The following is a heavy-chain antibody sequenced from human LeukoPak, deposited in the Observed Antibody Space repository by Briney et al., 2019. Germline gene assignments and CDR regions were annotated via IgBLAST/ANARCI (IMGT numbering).Heavy chain of an antibody. J-gene: IGHJ3*02. V-gene: IGHV4-31*03. CDR2: IYYTGST. CDR3: ARYYYDSSGYYDDAFDI. Sequence: SETLSLTCTVSGGSISSGGYSWSWIRQRPGKGLEWIGYIYYTGSTYYNPSLKSRVTISLDTSKNHFSLKLSSVTAADTAVYYCARYYYDSSGYYDDAFDIWGQGTMVTVSS. D-gene: IGHD3-22*01. CDR1: GGSISSGGYS.